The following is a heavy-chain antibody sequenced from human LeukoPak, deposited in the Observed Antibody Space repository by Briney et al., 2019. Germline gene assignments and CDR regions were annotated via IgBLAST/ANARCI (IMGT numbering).Heavy chain of an antibody. Sequence: GASVKVSCKASGYTFTSYGISWVRQAPGQGLEWMGWISAYNGNTNYAQKLQGRVTTTTDTSTSTAYMELRSLRSDDTAVYYCARVTLYCSGGSCYSYNWFDPWGQGTLVTVSS. CDR3: ARVTLYCSGGSCYSYNWFDP. V-gene: IGHV1-18*01. CDR1: GYTFTSYG. CDR2: ISAYNGNT. J-gene: IGHJ5*02. D-gene: IGHD2-15*01.